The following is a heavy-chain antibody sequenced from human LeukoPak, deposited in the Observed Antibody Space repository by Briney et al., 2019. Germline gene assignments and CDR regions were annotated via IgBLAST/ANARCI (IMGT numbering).Heavy chain of an antibody. D-gene: IGHD6-19*01. J-gene: IGHJ3*02. CDR1: GVSMSLYY. Sequence: SETLSLTCTVSGVSMSLYYWSWIRQPPGKRLEWTAFISYIGSSNYNPSLTSRATISVDSSKNQFSLKLNSVTAADTAVYYCVGWQVAGAFEIWGQGTMVTVSS. V-gene: IGHV4-59*01. CDR2: ISYIGSS. CDR3: VGWQVAGAFEI.